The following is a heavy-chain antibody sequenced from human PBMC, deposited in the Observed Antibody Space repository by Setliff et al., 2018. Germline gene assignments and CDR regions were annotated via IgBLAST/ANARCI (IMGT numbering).Heavy chain of an antibody. V-gene: IGHV3-7*04. CDR1: GLTFSNYW. CDR3: ARDILQFLEWPQYFQH. Sequence: PGGSLRLSCAASGLTFSNYWMSWVRQAPGKGLEWVANIKQDGSEKYYVDSVKGRFTISRDNAKNSLYLQMNSLRAEDTAVYYCARDILQFLEWPQYFQHWGQGILVTVSS. CDR2: IKQDGSEK. D-gene: IGHD3-3*01. J-gene: IGHJ1*01.